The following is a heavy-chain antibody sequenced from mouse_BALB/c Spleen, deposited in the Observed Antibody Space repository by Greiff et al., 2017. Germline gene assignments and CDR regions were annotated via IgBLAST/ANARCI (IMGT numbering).Heavy chain of an antibody. Sequence: EVQLVESGGGLVKPGGSLKLSCAASGFTFSSYAMSWVRQTPEKRLEWVASISSGGSTYYPDSVKGRFTISRDNARNILYLQMSSLRSEDTAMYYCAKNYYGSSYDAMDYWGQGTTLTVSS. J-gene: IGHJ2*01. D-gene: IGHD1-1*01. CDR1: GFTFSSYA. CDR3: AKNYYGSSYDAMDY. V-gene: IGHV5-6-5*01. CDR2: ISSGGST.